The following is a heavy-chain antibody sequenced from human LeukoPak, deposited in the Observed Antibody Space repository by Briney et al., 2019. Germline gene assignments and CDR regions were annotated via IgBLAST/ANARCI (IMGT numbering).Heavy chain of an antibody. D-gene: IGHD6-13*01. Sequence: GGSLRLSCAASGFTFSGYPIHWVRQAPGKGLEWVAVISYDGSNKYYADSVKGRFTISRDNSKNTLYLQMDSLRAEDTAVYYCARGVSAAGRRGWFDPWGQGTLVTVSS. CDR3: ARGVSAAGRRGWFDP. J-gene: IGHJ5*02. CDR1: GFTFSGYP. V-gene: IGHV3-30-3*01. CDR2: ISYDGSNK.